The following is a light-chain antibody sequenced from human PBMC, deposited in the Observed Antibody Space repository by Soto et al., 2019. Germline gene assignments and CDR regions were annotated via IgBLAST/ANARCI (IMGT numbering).Light chain of an antibody. CDR2: GTS. J-gene: IGKJ2*01. Sequence: EIVLTQSPGTLSLSPGERATLSCRASENVATSYLGWYQQKPGQAPRLLISGTSTRATGIPDRFSGDGSGTDFILTISRLEPEDSAIYFCQEYGRPPYTFGLGTKLEIK. V-gene: IGKV3-20*01. CDR3: QEYGRPPYT. CDR1: ENVATSY.